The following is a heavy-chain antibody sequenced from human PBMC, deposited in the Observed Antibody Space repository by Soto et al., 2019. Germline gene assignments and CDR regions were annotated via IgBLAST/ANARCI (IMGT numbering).Heavy chain of an antibody. J-gene: IGHJ5*02. CDR3: ARVGYSSGQPPRLRGWFDP. CDR2: INHSGST. D-gene: IGHD6-19*01. V-gene: IGHV4-34*01. CDR1: GGSFSGYY. Sequence: QVQLQQWGAGLLKPSETLSLTCAVYGGSFSGYYWSWIRQPSGKGLEWIGEINHSGSTNYNPSLKSRVTISVDTSKNQFSLKLSSVTAADTAVYYCARVGYSSGQPPRLRGWFDPWGQGTLVTVSS.